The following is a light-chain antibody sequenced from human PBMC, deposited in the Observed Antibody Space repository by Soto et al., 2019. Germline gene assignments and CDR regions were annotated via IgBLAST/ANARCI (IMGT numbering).Light chain of an antibody. Sequence: QSALTQPASVSGSPGQSITISCTGTSSDVGGYNYVSWYQQHPGKAPKLMIYDVSHRPSGVSNRFSGSKSGNTASLTISGLQAEDEADYYCSSYSSRNTHVFGTGTKLTVL. CDR2: DVS. V-gene: IGLV2-14*03. J-gene: IGLJ1*01. CDR3: SSYSSRNTHV. CDR1: SSDVGGYNY.